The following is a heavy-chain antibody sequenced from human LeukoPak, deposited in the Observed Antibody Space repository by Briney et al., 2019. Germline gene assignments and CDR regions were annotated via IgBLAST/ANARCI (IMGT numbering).Heavy chain of an antibody. CDR3: AREWEQGFDY. V-gene: IGHV3-23*01. Sequence: PGGSLRLSCAASGFTFSNYVMGWVCQAPGKGLEWVSTISGSGGRTYYADSVKGRFTVSRDNSKNTLYMQMNSLRAEDTAVYYCAREWEQGFDYWGQGTLVTVSS. D-gene: IGHD1-26*01. CDR1: GFTFSNYV. J-gene: IGHJ4*02. CDR2: ISGSGGRT.